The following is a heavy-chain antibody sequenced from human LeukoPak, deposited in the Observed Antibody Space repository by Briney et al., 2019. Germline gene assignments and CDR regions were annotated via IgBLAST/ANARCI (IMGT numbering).Heavy chain of an antibody. V-gene: IGHV3-21*01. J-gene: IGHJ4*02. CDR3: TRGTHSGWYGSG. CDR1: GFTFSSYS. D-gene: IGHD6-19*01. Sequence: GGSLRLSCAASGFTFSSYSMNWVRQAPGKGLEWVSSISSSSSYIYYADSVKGRFTISRDNAKNSLYLQMNSLRAEDTAVYYCTRGTHSGWYGSGWGQGTLVTVSS. CDR2: ISSSSSYI.